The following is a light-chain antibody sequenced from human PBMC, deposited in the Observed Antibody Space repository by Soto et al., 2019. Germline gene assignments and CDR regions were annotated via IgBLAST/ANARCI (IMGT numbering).Light chain of an antibody. Sequence: DIQMTQSPSSLSASVGDRVTITCRASQSISSYLNWYQQKPGKAPKLLSYAASSLQSGVPSRFSGSGPGTDFTLTISSLQPEDFATYYCQQSYSTPPFTFGPGTKVDIK. J-gene: IGKJ3*01. CDR3: QQSYSTPPFT. V-gene: IGKV1-39*01. CDR2: AAS. CDR1: QSISSY.